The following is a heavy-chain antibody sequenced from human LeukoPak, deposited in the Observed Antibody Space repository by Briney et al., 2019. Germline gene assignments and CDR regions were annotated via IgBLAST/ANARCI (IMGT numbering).Heavy chain of an antibody. CDR2: IYYSGST. Sequence: PSETLSLTCTVSGGSISSYYWSWIRQPPGKGLEWLGYIYYSGSTNYNPSLKSRVTISVDTSKNQFSLKLSSVTAADTAVYYCARGATVSYYFDYWGQGTLVTVSS. CDR1: GGSISSYY. J-gene: IGHJ4*02. D-gene: IGHD4-17*01. CDR3: ARGATVSYYFDY. V-gene: IGHV4-59*01.